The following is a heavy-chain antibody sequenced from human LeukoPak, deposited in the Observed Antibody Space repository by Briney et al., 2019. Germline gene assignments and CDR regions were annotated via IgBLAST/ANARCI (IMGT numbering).Heavy chain of an antibody. CDR3: AIDTTWGAHL. J-gene: IGHJ4*02. CDR1: GFTFSTYT. Sequence: PGGSLRLSCAASGFTFSTYTMYWVRHPPGKRLEWVSIIGNNGGGIHYADSVRGRFTISRDNSKNALYLQMNSLRVEDTAVYCCAIDTTWGAHLWGQGVLVSVSS. CDR2: IGNNGGGI. D-gene: IGHD7-27*01. V-gene: IGHV3-23*01.